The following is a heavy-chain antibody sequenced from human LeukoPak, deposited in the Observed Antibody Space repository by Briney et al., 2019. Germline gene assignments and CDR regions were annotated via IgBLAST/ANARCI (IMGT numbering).Heavy chain of an antibody. CDR3: ARVRGGWVFDY. V-gene: IGHV3-21*01. CDR1: GFTFSSYS. Sequence: GGSLRLSCAASGFTFSSYSMNWVRQAPGKGLEWVSSISSSSSYIYYADSVEGRFTISRDNAKNSLYLQMNSLRAEDTAVYYCARVRGGWVFDYWGQGTLVTVSS. CDR2: ISSSSSYI. J-gene: IGHJ4*02. D-gene: IGHD3-10*01.